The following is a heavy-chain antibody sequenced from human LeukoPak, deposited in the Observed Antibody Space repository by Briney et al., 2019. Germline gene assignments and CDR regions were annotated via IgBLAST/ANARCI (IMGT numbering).Heavy chain of an antibody. J-gene: IGHJ4*02. CDR1: GGTFTSYA. CDR3: ARDPAAGGYYFDY. CDR2: IIPIFGTA. V-gene: IGHV1-69*06. D-gene: IGHD6-13*01. Sequence: SVKVSCKASGGTFTSYAISWVRQAPGQGLEWMGGIIPIFGTANYAQKFQGRVTITADKSTSTAYMELSSLRSEDTAVYYCARDPAAGGYYFDYWGQGTLVTVSS.